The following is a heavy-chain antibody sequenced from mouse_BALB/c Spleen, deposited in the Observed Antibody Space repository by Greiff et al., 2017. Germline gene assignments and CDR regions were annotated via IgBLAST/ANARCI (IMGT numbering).Heavy chain of an antibody. CDR2: ISYSGST. J-gene: IGHJ1*01. CDR3: ARYYGNYWYFDV. D-gene: IGHD2-1*01. CDR1: GYSITSDYA. V-gene: IGHV3-2*02. Sequence: EVQLVESGPGLVKPSQSLSLTCTVTGYSITSDYAWNWIRQFPGNKLEWMGYISYSGSTSYNPSLKSRISITRDTSKNQFFLQLNSVTTEDTATYYCARYYGNYWYFDVWGAGTTVTVSS.